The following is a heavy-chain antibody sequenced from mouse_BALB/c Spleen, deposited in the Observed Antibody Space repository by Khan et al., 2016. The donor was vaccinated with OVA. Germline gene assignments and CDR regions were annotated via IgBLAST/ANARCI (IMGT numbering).Heavy chain of an antibody. CDR3: VREGAYYRSDGWFAY. CDR2: INPSNNYT. Sequence: QVQLQQSGAELARPGASVKMSCKASGYTFTSYTMHWVRQRPGQTLEWIGNINPSNNYTNYNQNFKDKATLIVDKSSSTAYMQLNSLTSKDCAVYYCVREGAYYRSDGWFAYWGQGTRVTVSA. D-gene: IGHD2-14*01. CDR1: GYTFTSYT. J-gene: IGHJ3*01. V-gene: IGHV1-4*01.